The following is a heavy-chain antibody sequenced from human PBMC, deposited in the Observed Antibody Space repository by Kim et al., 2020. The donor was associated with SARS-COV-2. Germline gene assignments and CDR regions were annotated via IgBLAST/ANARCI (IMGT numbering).Heavy chain of an antibody. CDR1: GFTFSSYG. CDR2: IWYDGSNK. Sequence: GGSLRLSCAASGFTFSSYGMHWVRQAPGKGLEWVAVIWYDGSNKYYADSVKGRFTISRDNSKNTLYLQMNSLRAEDTAVYYCARRDYSDYYYYGMDVWGQGTTVTVSS. J-gene: IGHJ6*02. D-gene: IGHD4-4*01. V-gene: IGHV3-33*01. CDR3: ARRDYSDYYYYGMDV.